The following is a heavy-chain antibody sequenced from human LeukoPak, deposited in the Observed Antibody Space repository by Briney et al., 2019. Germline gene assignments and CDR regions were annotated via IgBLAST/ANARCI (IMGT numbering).Heavy chain of an antibody. Sequence: ASVKVSCKASGYTFTGYYMHWVRQAPGQGLEWMGWINPNSGGTNYAQKFQGRVTMTRDTSISTAYMELSRLRSDDTAVYYCARFPGGIDYGDYTVLGYYYYMDVWGKGTTVTISS. J-gene: IGHJ6*03. D-gene: IGHD4-17*01. CDR2: INPNSGGT. CDR3: ARFPGGIDYGDYTVLGYYYYMDV. CDR1: GYTFTGYY. V-gene: IGHV1-2*02.